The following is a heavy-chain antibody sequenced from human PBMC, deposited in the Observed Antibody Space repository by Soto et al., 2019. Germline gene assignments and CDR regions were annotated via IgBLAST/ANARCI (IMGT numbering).Heavy chain of an antibody. J-gene: IGHJ6*03. Sequence: SGPTLVNPTETLTLTCTVSGLSLSSARMGVSWIRQPPGETLEWLAHIFSNDKKLYSTSLKSRLTISKDISKSQVVLTMTNTDPVDTAIYYCARIKVTGTTGYMDVWRKGTTVTVSS. CDR3: ARIKVTGTTGYMDV. CDR2: IFSNDKK. V-gene: IGHV2-26*01. D-gene: IGHD1-7*01. CDR1: GLSLSSARMG.